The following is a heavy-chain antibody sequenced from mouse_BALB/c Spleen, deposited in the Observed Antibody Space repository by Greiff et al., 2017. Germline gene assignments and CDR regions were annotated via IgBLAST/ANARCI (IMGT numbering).Heavy chain of an antibody. Sequence: VQLQQSGAELARPGASVKLSCKASGYTFTSYWMQWVKQRPGQGLEWIGAIYPGDGDTRYTQKFKGKATLTADKSSSTAYMQLSSLASEDSAVYYCAREDMITPFAYWGQGTLVTVSA. J-gene: IGHJ3*01. CDR2: IYPGDGDT. CDR1: GYTFTSYW. V-gene: IGHV1-87*01. CDR3: AREDMITPFAY. D-gene: IGHD2-4*01.